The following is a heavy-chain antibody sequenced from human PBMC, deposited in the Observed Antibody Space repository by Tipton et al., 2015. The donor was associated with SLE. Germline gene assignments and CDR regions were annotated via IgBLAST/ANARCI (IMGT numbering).Heavy chain of an antibody. CDR2: ISTYIGNT. CDR3: ARVVVARFDP. Sequence: QLVQSGAEVEKPGASVKVSCKASGYIFTRNYMHWVRQAPGQGLEWMGWISTYIGNTNYAQKFQGRVTMTTDTSANTAYMELRGLRPDDTAVYYCARVVVARFDPWGQGTLVTVSS. J-gene: IGHJ5*02. CDR1: GYIFTRNY. D-gene: IGHD2-15*01. V-gene: IGHV1-18*04.